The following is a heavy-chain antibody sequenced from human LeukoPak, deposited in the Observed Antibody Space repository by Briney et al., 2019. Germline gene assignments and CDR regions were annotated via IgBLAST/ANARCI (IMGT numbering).Heavy chain of an antibody. Sequence: SETLSLTCTVSGASISSYYWSWIRQPPGKGLEWIGYIYYSGSTNYNPSLKSRVTISVDRPNNRFSLKLSSVTAADTAVYYRARHDRREKGGVFDYWGQGTLVTVSS. CDR3: ARHDRREKGGVFDY. CDR2: IYYSGST. V-gene: IGHV4-59*08. CDR1: GASISSYY. J-gene: IGHJ4*02. D-gene: IGHD1-14*01.